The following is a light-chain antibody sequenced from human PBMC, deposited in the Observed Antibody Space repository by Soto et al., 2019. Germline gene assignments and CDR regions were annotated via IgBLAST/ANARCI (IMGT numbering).Light chain of an antibody. J-gene: IGLJ1*01. V-gene: IGLV1-40*01. CDR3: QTYDSSLSGLYV. Sequence: QSVLTQPPSISGAPGQRVTISCTGSSSNIGAGSDVHWYHQLPGTAPKLLIYGNTNRPSGVPDRFSGSKSGTSASPAIAGLQTEDEGDYYCQTYDSSLSGLYVFGTGTKLTVL. CDR2: GNT. CDR1: SSNIGAGSD.